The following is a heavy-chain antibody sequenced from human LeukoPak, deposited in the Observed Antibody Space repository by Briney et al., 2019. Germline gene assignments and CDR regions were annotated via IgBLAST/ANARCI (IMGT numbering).Heavy chain of an antibody. V-gene: IGHV3-48*02. CDR2: ISSGSGVV. Sequence: QPGGSLRLSCAASGFTFRAYSMNWVRQAPGKGLEWVSYISSGSGVVDYADSVKGRFTISADNAQSSLYLQMNSLRDDDTAVYYCAKGYYGSGSHDAFDIWGQGTMVTVSS. D-gene: IGHD3-10*01. CDR3: AKGYYGSGSHDAFDI. CDR1: GFTFRAYS. J-gene: IGHJ3*02.